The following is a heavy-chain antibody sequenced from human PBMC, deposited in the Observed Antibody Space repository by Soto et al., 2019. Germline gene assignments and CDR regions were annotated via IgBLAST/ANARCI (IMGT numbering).Heavy chain of an antibody. J-gene: IGHJ6*02. Sequence: GGSLRLSCSASGFTFDDYAMHWVRQAPGKGLEWVSGISWNSGSIGYADSVKGRFTISRDNAKNSLYLQMNSLRAEDTALYYCAKDLSSGKYDYYYVMDVWGQGTTVTVS. D-gene: IGHD6-25*01. CDR2: ISWNSGSI. CDR3: AKDLSSGKYDYYYVMDV. V-gene: IGHV3-9*01. CDR1: GFTFDDYA.